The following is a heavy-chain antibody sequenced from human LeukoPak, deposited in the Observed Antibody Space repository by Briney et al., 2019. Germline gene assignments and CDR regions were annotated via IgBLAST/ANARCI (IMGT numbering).Heavy chain of an antibody. D-gene: IGHD3-22*01. V-gene: IGHV1-46*01. Sequence: ASVKVSCKASGYTFTSYYMHRVRQAPGQGLEWMGIINPSGGSTSYAQKFQGRVTMTRDTSISTAYMELSRLRSDDTAVYYCARGRYYYDSSGYSPLFAYWGQGTLVTVSS. J-gene: IGHJ4*02. CDR3: ARGRYYYDSSGYSPLFAY. CDR1: GYTFTSYY. CDR2: INPSGGST.